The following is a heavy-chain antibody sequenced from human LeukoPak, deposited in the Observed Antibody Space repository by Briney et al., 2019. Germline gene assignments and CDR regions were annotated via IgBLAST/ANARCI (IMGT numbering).Heavy chain of an antibody. J-gene: IGHJ4*02. Sequence: GGSLRPSCAASGFTFSSYAMSWVRQAPGKGLEWVSAISGSGGSTYYADSVKGRFTISRDNSKNTLYLQMNSLRVEDTAVYYRAKGRAKVAATYNDYWGQGTLVTVSS. CDR2: ISGSGGST. CDR3: AKGRAKVAATYNDY. D-gene: IGHD2-15*01. CDR1: GFTFSSYA. V-gene: IGHV3-23*01.